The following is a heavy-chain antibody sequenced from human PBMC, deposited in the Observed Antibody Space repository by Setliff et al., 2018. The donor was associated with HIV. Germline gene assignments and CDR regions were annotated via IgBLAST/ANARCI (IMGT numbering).Heavy chain of an antibody. CDR1: GYSISSGYY. CDR3: ARGANYYDSSGGFDP. D-gene: IGHD3-22*01. CDR2: IYNSGST. J-gene: IGHJ5*02. V-gene: IGHV4-38-2*01. Sequence: SETLSLTCAVSGYSISSGYYWGWIRQPPGKGLEWIGSIYNSGSTNCNPSLKSRVTISVDKSKNQFSLKLSSVTAADAAVYYCARGANYYDSSGGFDPWGQGTLVTVSS.